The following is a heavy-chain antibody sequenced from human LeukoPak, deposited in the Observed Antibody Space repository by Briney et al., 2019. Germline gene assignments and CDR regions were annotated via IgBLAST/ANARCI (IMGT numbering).Heavy chain of an antibody. CDR3: ASHWGGY. CDR2: IYVSGTT. V-gene: IGHV3-53*01. CDR1: GFTVSTNY. D-gene: IGHD3-16*01. Sequence: GGSLRLSCAASGFTVSTNYMSWVRQAPGKGLEWVSIIYVSGTTHYADSVKGRFTISRDNLRNTLYLQMNSLRAEDTAVYYCASHWGGYWGQGTLVTVSS. J-gene: IGHJ4*02.